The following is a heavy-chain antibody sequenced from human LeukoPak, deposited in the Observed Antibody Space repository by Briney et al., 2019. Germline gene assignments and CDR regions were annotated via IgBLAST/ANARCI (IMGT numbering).Heavy chain of an antibody. CDR3: AKQYDFWSGYYKYYFDY. CDR2: ISGSGGST. D-gene: IGHD3-3*01. V-gene: IGHV3-23*01. J-gene: IGHJ4*02. Sequence: GGSLRLSCAASGFTFSSYAMHWVRQAPGKGLEWVSAISGSGGSTYYADSVKGRFTISRDNSKNTLYLQMNSLRAEDTAVYYCAKQYDFWSGYYKYYFDYWGQGTLVTVSS. CDR1: GFTFSSYA.